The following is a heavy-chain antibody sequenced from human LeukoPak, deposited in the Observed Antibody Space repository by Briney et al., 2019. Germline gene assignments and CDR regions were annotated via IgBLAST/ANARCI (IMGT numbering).Heavy chain of an antibody. CDR2: VYHSGST. CDR3: ARVGDGGGYSYYMDV. V-gene: IGHV4-38-2*02. Sequence: PSETLSLTCTVSDYSISSGHYWGWVRQPPGKGLEWIGSVYHSGSTYYNPSLKSRVTIPVDTSKNHFSLKLSSVTAADTAVYYCARVGDGGGYSYYMDVWGKGSTVTVSS. CDR1: DYSISSGHY. D-gene: IGHD3-16*01. J-gene: IGHJ6*03.